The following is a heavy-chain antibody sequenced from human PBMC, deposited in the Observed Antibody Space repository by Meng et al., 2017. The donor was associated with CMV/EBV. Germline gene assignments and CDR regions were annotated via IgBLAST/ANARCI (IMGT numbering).Heavy chain of an antibody. CDR2: ITPNSSYI. D-gene: IGHD2-2*01. CDR1: GFTFSSYW. V-gene: IGHV3-21*06. Sequence: GESLKLSCAASGFTFSSYWMSWVRQAPGKGLEWVSSITPNSSYILYADSMKGRVTISRDNAKDSLYLQMNSLRAEDTAVYYCARIGLYPGRMYQLNAFDIWGQGTMVTVSS. J-gene: IGHJ3*02. CDR3: ARIGLYPGRMYQLNAFDI.